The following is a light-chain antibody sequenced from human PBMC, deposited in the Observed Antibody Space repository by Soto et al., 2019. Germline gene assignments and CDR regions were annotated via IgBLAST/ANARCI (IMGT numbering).Light chain of an antibody. J-gene: IGLJ2*01. CDR1: TSNIGTYT. CDR2: GSD. Sequence: QSVLSQPPSTSGTPGQRVTISCSGGTSNIGTYTVSWYQQFPETAPRLLIYGSDRRPSGVPDRFSGSKSGTSASLSIGGLHSEDEAHYCCAAWDDSLDGPTFGGGTKLTVL. V-gene: IGLV1-44*01. CDR3: AAWDDSLDGPT.